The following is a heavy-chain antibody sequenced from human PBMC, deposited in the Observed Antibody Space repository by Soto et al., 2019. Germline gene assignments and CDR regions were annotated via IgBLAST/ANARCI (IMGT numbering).Heavy chain of an antibody. J-gene: IGHJ3*02. CDR1: GFTFSSYA. Sequence: PGGSLRLSCAASGFTFSSYAMSWVRQAPGKGLEWVSAISGSGGSTYFANSVKGRFTISRDNSKNTLNLQMNSLRAEDTAVYYCATGRIVTTAGYCLDIRGQGTMVTVSS. CDR3: ATGRIVTTAGYCLDI. D-gene: IGHD1-26*01. V-gene: IGHV3-23*01. CDR2: ISGSGGST.